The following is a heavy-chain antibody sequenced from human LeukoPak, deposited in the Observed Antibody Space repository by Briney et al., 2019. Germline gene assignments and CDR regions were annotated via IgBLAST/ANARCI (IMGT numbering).Heavy chain of an antibody. CDR2: IKCDGSEK. V-gene: IGHV3-52*01. D-gene: IGHD3-10*01. CDR1: GFTFSGSW. Sequence: GGSLRLSCAASGFTFSGSWMHWVCQAPDKGLEWVADIKCDGSEKYYVDSVKGRFTISRDNSKNTLYLQMNSLRAEDTAIYYCASRGHVGSGTYSPYDYWGQGTLVTVSS. CDR3: ASRGHVGSGTYSPYDY. J-gene: IGHJ4*02.